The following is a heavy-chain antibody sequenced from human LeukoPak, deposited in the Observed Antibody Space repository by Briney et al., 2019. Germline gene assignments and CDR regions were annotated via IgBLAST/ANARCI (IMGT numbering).Heavy chain of an antibody. CDR1: GFIFSWSS. J-gene: IGHJ4*02. V-gene: IGHV3-7*01. Sequence: GGSLRLSCAGSGFIFSWSSMTWVRQSPGKGLEWVATINPDGSMKWYLDSVNGRFTISRDNSDNAVFLQMNSLRVEDMAVYYCAKLLGDVTTLDYWGQGILVTVSS. CDR3: AKLLGDVTTLDY. CDR2: INPDGSMK. D-gene: IGHD3-16*01.